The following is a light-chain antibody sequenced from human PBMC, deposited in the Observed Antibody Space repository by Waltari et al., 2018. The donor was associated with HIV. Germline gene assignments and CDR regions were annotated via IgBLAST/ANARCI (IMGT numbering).Light chain of an antibody. CDR1: SSNTGTNC. V-gene: IGLV1-51*01. CDR3: GTWDSSLSAVV. J-gene: IGLJ2*01. Sequence: QSVLTQPPSVSAAPGQKVTISCSGSSSNTGTNCLSWYQQPPGTAPKPLIYDNNERPSGIPDRFSGSKSGTSATLGITGLQTGDEADYYCGTWDSSLSAVVCGGGTKLTVL. CDR2: DNN.